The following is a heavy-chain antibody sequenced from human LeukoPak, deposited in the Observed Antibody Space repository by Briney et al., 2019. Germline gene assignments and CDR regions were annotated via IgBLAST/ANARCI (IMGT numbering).Heavy chain of an antibody. CDR1: GVSISSASNY. J-gene: IGHJ5*02. Sequence: SETLSLTCTVSGVSISSASNYWSWIRQPAGKGREWIGRIHISGNTNYNPSLKRRATISIDTSKSQISLILSSVTAADTAVYFCARGQSGVRGANVPNLMGFDPWGQGTLVIVSS. V-gene: IGHV4-61*02. CDR3: ARGQSGVRGANVPNLMGFDP. D-gene: IGHD3-10*01. CDR2: IHISGNT.